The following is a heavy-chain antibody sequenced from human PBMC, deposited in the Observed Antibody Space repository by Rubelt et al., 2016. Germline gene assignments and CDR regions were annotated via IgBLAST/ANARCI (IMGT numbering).Heavy chain of an antibody. D-gene: IGHD3-3*01. J-gene: IGHJ5*02. Sequence: QITLKESGPTLVKPTQTLTLTCTFSGFSLSTSGVGVGWIRQPPGEALEWLALIYWDDDKRYSPSLKGRLTISKETSKNQVVLTMTNMYPVDTATYYCARGVWSSYYTDGAFDPWGQGTLVTVSS. V-gene: IGHV2-5*02. CDR1: GFSLSTSGVG. CDR2: IYWDDDK. CDR3: ARGVWSSYYTDGAFDP.